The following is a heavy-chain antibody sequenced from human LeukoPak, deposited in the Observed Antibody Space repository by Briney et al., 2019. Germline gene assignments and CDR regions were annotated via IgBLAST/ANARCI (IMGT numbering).Heavy chain of an antibody. D-gene: IGHD3-16*02. CDR3: ANPVRLGELSPYDY. J-gene: IGHJ4*02. CDR1: GFTFSSYG. CDR2: IWYDGSNK. V-gene: IGHV3-33*06. Sequence: GGSLRLSCAASGFTFSSYGMHWVRQAPGKGLEWVAVIWYDGSNKYYADSVKGRFTISRDNSKNTLYLQMNSLRAEDTAVYYCANPVRLGELSPYDYWGQGTLVTVSS.